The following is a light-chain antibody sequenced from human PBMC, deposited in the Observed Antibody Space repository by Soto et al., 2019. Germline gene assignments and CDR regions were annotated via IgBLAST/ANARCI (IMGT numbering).Light chain of an antibody. V-gene: IGLV1-40*01. CDR1: SSNIGAGFD. Sequence: QRVTISCTGSSSNIGAGFDVHWDQQLPGTAPKLLIYGSSNRPSGDPDRFSGSRSGTSASLAITGLQAEDEADYYCQSYDSSLTGSKVFGSGTKVTVL. CDR3: QSYDSSLTGSKV. J-gene: IGLJ1*01. CDR2: GSS.